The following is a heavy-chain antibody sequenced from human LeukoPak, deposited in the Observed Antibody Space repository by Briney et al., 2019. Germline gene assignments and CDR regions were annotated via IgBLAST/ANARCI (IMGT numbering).Heavy chain of an antibody. CDR3: ARGLSSSWYWFDP. Sequence: SETLSLTCTVSGGSISSNYWSWIRQPAGKGLEWIGRIYTSGSTNYNPSLKSRVIMSVDTSKSQFSLKLSSVTAADTAVYYCARGLSSSWYWFDPWGQGTLVTVSS. CDR2: IYTSGST. J-gene: IGHJ5*02. CDR1: GGSISSNY. V-gene: IGHV4-4*07. D-gene: IGHD6-13*01.